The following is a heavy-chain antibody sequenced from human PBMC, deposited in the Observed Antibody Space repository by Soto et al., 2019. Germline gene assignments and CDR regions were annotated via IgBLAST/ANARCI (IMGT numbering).Heavy chain of an antibody. CDR1: GFTFSSYA. CDR2: ISGSGGST. CDR3: RGYCSGGSCGDAFDI. J-gene: IGHJ3*02. Sequence: PGGSLRLSCAASGFTFSSYAMSWVRQAPGKGLEWVSAISGSGGSTYYADSVKGRFTISRDNSKNTLYLQMNSLRAEDTAVYYCRGYCSGGSCGDAFDIWGQGTMVTVSS. D-gene: IGHD2-15*01. V-gene: IGHV3-23*01.